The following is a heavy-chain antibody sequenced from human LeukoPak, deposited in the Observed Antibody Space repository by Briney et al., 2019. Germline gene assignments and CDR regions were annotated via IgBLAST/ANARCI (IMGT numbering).Heavy chain of an antibody. CDR1: GFTFSSHS. V-gene: IGHV3-48*04. J-gene: IGHJ3*02. CDR2: ISASSSTI. CDR3: ARDRIIYGDYGDAFDI. Sequence: GGSLRLSCVASGFTFSSHSMNWVRQAPGKGLEWVSYISASSSTIYYADSLKGRFTISRNNAKNSLYLQMNSLRAEDTAVYYCARDRIIYGDYGDAFDIWGQGTMVTVSS. D-gene: IGHD4-17*01.